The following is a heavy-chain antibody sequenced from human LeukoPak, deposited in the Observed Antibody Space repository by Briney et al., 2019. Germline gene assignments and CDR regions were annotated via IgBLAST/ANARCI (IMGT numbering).Heavy chain of an antibody. J-gene: IGHJ4*02. CDR1: GFTFSGSA. Sequence: GGSLRLSCAASGFTFSGSAMHWVRQSSGKGLEWVGRIKSKSKNYATTYAASVKGRFTISRDDSKNTAYLQMNSLQTEDTAVYYCISCLYDSSGHQMGPDYWGQGTLVTVSS. V-gene: IGHV3-73*01. CDR2: IKSKSKNYAT. CDR3: ISCLYDSSGHQMGPDY. D-gene: IGHD3-22*01.